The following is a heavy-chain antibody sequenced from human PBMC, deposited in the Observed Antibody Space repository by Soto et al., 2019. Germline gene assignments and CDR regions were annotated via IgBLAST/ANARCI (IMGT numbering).Heavy chain of an antibody. CDR2: IYYSGST. D-gene: IGHD3-10*01. J-gene: IGHJ5*02. CDR1: GGSISSYY. Sequence: QVQLQESGPGLVKPSETLSLTCTVSGGSISSYYWSWIRQPPGKGLEWIGYIYYSGSTNYNPSLRSRVTISVDTSKNQFSLKLSSVTAADTAVYSCASYGSGSSPRFDPWGQGTLVTVSS. V-gene: IGHV4-59*01. CDR3: ASYGSGSSPRFDP.